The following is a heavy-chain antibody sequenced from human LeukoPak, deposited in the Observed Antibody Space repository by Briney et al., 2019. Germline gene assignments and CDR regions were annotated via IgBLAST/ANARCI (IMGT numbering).Heavy chain of an antibody. Sequence: GGSLRLSCAASGFSFSSFSMNWVRQAPGKGLEWVSYISGGSSFTYYVDSVKGRFTISRDNAKNSLYLQMNSLRAEDTAVYYCARSLINYDYVWGSLHWFDPWGQGTLVTVSS. CDR2: ISGGSSFT. J-gene: IGHJ5*02. CDR1: GFSFSSFS. CDR3: ARSLINYDYVWGSLHWFDP. D-gene: IGHD3-16*01. V-gene: IGHV3-21*01.